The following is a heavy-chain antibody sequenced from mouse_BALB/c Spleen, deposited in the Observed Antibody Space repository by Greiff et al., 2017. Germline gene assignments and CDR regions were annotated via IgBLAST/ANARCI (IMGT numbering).Heavy chain of an antibody. Sequence: VQLQQSGAELAKPGASVKMSCKASGYTFTSYWMHWVKQRPGQGLEWIGYINPSTGYTEYNQKFKDKATLTADKSSSTAYMQLSSLTSEDSAVYYCASALRYYFDYWGQGTTLTVSS. CDR1: GYTFTSYW. V-gene: IGHV1-7*01. CDR3: ASALRYYFDY. CDR2: INPSTGYT. J-gene: IGHJ2*01.